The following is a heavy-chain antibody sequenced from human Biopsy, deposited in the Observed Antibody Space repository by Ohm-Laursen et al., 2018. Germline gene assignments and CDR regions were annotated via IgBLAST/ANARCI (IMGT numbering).Heavy chain of an antibody. CDR3: ARHRTHPPPGSMDV. J-gene: IGHJ6*02. CDR1: GDTISTYY. CDR2: IYYRGET. V-gene: IGHV4-59*08. D-gene: IGHD2-15*01. Sequence: TLSLTCTVSGDTISTYYWSWIRQAPGRGLEWIGLIYYRGETDYNPSLKSRATISVDGSKNQFSLNLTSITAADTAVYYCARHRTHPPPGSMDVWGHGTTVFVSS.